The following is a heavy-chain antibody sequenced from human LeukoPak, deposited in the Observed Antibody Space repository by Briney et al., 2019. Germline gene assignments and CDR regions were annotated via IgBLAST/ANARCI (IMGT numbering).Heavy chain of an antibody. CDR3: ARDPRRRYYDSSGLVDY. D-gene: IGHD3-22*01. V-gene: IGHV3-7*01. Sequence: PGGSLRLSCAASGFTFSSYWMSWVRQAPGKGLEWVANIKQDGSEKYYVDSVKGRFTISRDNDKNSLYLQMNSLRAEDTAVYYCARDPRRRYYDSSGLVDYWGQGTLVTVSS. CDR1: GFTFSSYW. CDR2: IKQDGSEK. J-gene: IGHJ4*02.